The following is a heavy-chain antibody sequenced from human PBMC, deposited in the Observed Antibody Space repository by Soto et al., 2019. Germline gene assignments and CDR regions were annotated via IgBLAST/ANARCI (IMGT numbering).Heavy chain of an antibody. CDR2: MNPNSGNT. J-gene: IGHJ4*02. D-gene: IGHD3-10*01. V-gene: IGHV1-8*01. CDR1: GYTFTSYD. CDR3: ARGPAAVRGVIIYPLDY. Sequence: ASVKVSCRASGYTFTSYDINWVRQATGQGLEWMGWMNPNSGNTGYAQKFQGRVTMTRNTSISTAYMELSSLRSEDTAVYYCARGPAAVRGVIIYPLDYWGQGTLVTVSS.